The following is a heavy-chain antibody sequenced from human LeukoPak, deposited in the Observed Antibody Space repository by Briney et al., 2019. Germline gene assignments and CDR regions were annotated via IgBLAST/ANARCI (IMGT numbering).Heavy chain of an antibody. CDR1: GGSISSYY. CDR3: ARIKKTYDSSGYYSEALDY. J-gene: IGHJ4*02. D-gene: IGHD3-22*01. Sequence: SETLSLTCTVSGGSISSYYWSWIRQPPGKGLEWIGYIYTSGSTNYNPSLKSRVTISVDTSKNQFSLRLSSVTAADTAVYYCARIKKTYDSSGYYSEALDYWGQGTLVTVSS. V-gene: IGHV4-4*09. CDR2: IYTSGST.